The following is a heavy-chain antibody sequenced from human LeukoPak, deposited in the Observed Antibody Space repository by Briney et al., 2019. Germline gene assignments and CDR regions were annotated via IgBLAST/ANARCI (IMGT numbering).Heavy chain of an antibody. CDR2: IYHSGST. J-gene: IGHJ4*02. D-gene: IGHD5-12*01. Sequence: SETLSLTCTVSGGSISSYYWSWIRQPPGKGLEWIGYIYHSGSTNYNPSLKSRVSISVDTSKNQFSLRLNSVTAADTAVYYCARDRSAYDPYFDYWGQGTLVTVSS. V-gene: IGHV4-59*01. CDR3: ARDRSAYDPYFDY. CDR1: GGSISSYY.